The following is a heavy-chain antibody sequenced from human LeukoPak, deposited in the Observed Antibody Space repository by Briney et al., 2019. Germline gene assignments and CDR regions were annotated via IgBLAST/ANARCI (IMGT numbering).Heavy chain of an antibody. J-gene: IGHJ1*01. CDR1: GFTFSSYS. D-gene: IGHD3-22*01. CDR2: ISSSSSYI. CDR3: ASGGYYYDSSGTEYFQH. Sequence: PGGSLRLSCAASGFTFSSYSMNWVRQAPGKGLEWVSSISSSSSYIYYADSVKGRFTISRDNAKNSLYLQMNSLRAEDTAVYYCASGGYYYDSSGTEYFQHWGQGTLVTVSS. V-gene: IGHV3-21*01.